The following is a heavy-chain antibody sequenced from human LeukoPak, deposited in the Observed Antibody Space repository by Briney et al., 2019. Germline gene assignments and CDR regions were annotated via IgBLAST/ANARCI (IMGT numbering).Heavy chain of an antibody. D-gene: IGHD6-13*01. CDR1: GGSITSYY. V-gene: IGHV4-59*01. Sequence: SETLSLTCTVSGGSITSYYWSWIRQPPGKGLEWIGYIYYSGSTNCNPSLKSRVTISVNTSKNQFSLKLSSVTAADTAVYYCARRGYSSQFDPWGQGTLVTVSS. CDR2: IYYSGST. J-gene: IGHJ5*02. CDR3: ARRGYSSQFDP.